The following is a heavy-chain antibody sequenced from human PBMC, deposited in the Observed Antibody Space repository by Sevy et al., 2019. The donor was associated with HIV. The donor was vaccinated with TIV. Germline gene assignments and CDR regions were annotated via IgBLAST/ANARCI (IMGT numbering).Heavy chain of an antibody. CDR3: ATTKDYYDSSGHPFDD. V-gene: IGHV1-24*01. D-gene: IGHD3-22*01. CDR1: GYSLTKLA. CDR2: FDPEDGDPEDGKT. J-gene: IGHJ4*02. Sequence: ASVKVSCKVSGYSLTKLAMHWVRQAPGKGPEWLGTFDPEDGDPEDGKTIYAQKFQDRVIMTEDTSTDTAYMELSSLTSEDTAMYYCATTKDYYDSSGHPFDDWGQGTLVTVSS.